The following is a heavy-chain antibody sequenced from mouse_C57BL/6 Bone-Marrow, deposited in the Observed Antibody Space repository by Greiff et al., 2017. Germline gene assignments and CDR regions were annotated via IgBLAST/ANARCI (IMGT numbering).Heavy chain of an antibody. CDR1: GYTFTGYW. D-gene: IGHD2-1*01. Sequence: QVQLQQSGAELMKPGASVTLSCKATGYTFTGYWIEWVKQRPGHGLEWIGEILPGSGSTNYNEKFKGKATFTADTSSNTTYMRRSSLTTDDSAIYYCARDHGNTWCAYWGQGTLVSVSA. V-gene: IGHV1-9*01. CDR2: ILPGSGST. J-gene: IGHJ3*01. CDR3: ARDHGNTWCAY.